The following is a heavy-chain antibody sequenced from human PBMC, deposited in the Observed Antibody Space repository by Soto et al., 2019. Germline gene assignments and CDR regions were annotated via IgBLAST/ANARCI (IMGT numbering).Heavy chain of an antibody. CDR2: IYYSWST. Sequence: SETLSLTCTVSGGSISSGGYYWSWIRQHPGKGLEWIGYIYYSWSTYYNPSLKSRVTISVDTSKNQFSLKLSSVTAADTAVYYCARGGGRTYYDILTGYYIRPNYFDYWGQGTLVTVSS. D-gene: IGHD3-9*01. CDR1: GGSISSGGYY. V-gene: IGHV4-31*03. J-gene: IGHJ4*02. CDR3: ARGGGRTYYDILTGYYIRPNYFDY.